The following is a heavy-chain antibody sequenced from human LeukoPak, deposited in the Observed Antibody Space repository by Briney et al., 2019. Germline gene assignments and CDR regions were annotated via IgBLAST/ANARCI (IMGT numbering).Heavy chain of an antibody. J-gene: IGHJ4*02. V-gene: IGHV3-64*01. CDR1: GFTFSSYA. CDR2: ISSNGGST. D-gene: IGHD3-16*01. CDR3: ARGSSVLVFYVKYYFDY. Sequence: GGSLRLSCAASGFTFSSYAMHWVRQAPGKGLEYVSAISSNGGSTYYANSVKGRFTISRDNSKNTLYLQMGSLRAEDMAVYYCARGSSVLVFYVKYYFDYWGQGTLVTVSS.